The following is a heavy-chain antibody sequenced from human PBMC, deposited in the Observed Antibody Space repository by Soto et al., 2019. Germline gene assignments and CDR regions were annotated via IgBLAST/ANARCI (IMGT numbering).Heavy chain of an antibody. CDR3: ARDPLYGDYPDY. CDR2: IYYSGST. V-gene: IGHV4-31*03. Sequence: SETLSLTCTVSGGSISSGGYYWSWIRQHPEKGLEWIGYIYYSGSTYYNPSLKSRVTISVDTSKNQFSLKLSSVTAADTAVYYCARDPLYGDYPDYWGQGTLVTVSS. CDR1: GGSISSGGYY. D-gene: IGHD4-17*01. J-gene: IGHJ4*02.